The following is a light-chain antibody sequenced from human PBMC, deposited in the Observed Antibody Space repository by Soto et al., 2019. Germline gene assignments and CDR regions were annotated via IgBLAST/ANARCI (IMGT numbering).Light chain of an antibody. CDR3: CSYAAP. CDR2: EGS. V-gene: IGLV2-23*01. J-gene: IGLJ1*01. Sequence: QSVLTQPASVSGSPGQSITISCTGTSSDVGSYNLVSWYQQHPGKAPKLMIYEGSKRPSGVSNRFSGCKSGNTASLTISGLQDEDEADCYCCSYAAPFGTGTKLTVL. CDR1: SSDVGSYNL.